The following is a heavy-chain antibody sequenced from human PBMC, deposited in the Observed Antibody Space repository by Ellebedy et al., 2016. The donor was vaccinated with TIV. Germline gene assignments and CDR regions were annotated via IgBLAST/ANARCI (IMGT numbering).Heavy chain of an antibody. CDR3: ARYESASLVIEY. CDR2: IKHDGTEK. D-gene: IGHD4-23*01. CDR1: GFTFSSNW. V-gene: IGHV3-7*01. Sequence: GGSLRLXXAASGFTFSSNWMSWVRQAPGKGLEWVANIKHDGTEKYYVDSVKGRFTISRDNAKNSLYLQMNSLRAEDTAVYYCARYESASLVIEYWGQGTLVTVSS. J-gene: IGHJ4*02.